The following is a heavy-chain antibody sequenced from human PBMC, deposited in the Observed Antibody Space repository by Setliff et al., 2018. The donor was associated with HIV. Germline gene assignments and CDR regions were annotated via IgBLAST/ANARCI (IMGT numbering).Heavy chain of an antibody. CDR1: RYSFTNFW. D-gene: IGHD6-19*01. J-gene: IGHJ3*02. Sequence: GESLKISCKGYRYSFTNFWIGWVRQRPGKGLEWMGIFYPGDFDRRYSPSFEGQVTMSAEKSISTAYLQWSSLKASDTAIYYCARHFSVAGDAFDIWGQGTMVTVSS. CDR3: ARHFSVAGDAFDI. V-gene: IGHV5-51*01. CDR2: FYPGDFDR.